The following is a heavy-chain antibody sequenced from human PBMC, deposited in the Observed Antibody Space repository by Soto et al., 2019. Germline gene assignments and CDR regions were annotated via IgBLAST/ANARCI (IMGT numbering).Heavy chain of an antibody. D-gene: IGHD4-4*01. V-gene: IGHV3-30-3*01. CDR3: ARDLVSNYYPNYYYYYGMDV. CDR1: GFTFSSYA. CDR2: ISYDGSNK. Sequence: GGSLRLSCAASGFTFSSYAMHWVRQAPGKGLEWVAVISYDGSNKYYADSVKGRFTISRDNSKNTLYLQMNSLRAEDTAVYYCARDLVSNYYPNYYYYYGMDVWGQGTTVTVSS. J-gene: IGHJ6*02.